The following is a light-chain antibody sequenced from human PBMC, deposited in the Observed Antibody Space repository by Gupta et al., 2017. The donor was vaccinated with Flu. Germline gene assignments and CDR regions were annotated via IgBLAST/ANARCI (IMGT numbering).Light chain of an antibody. CDR2: EVT. CDR3: SSYTSSSTRV. CDR1: SSDIGGYDH. Sequence: QSVLTQPASVSGSPGQSITISCTGTSSDIGGYDHVSWHQQHPGKAPRLMIYEVTDRPSGVSNRFSGSKSGNTASLTISGLRTEDEADYYCSSYTSSSTRVFGGGTKLTVL. J-gene: IGLJ3*02. V-gene: IGLV2-14*01.